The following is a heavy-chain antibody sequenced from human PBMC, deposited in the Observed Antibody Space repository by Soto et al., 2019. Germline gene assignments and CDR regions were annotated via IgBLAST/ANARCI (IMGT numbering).Heavy chain of an antibody. D-gene: IGHD3-22*01. V-gene: IGHV1-69*01. CDR1: GGTFSSYA. CDR3: ARSRRYYDDSSGSLDAFDI. Sequence: QVQLVQSAAEVKKPGSSVKVSCKASGGTFSSYAISWVRQAPGQGLEWMGGLIPIFGTAHYAQKFQGRVTITEEESTRPAYMELSSLRSEDTAVYYCARSRRYYDDSSGSLDAFDIWGQGTMVTVSS. CDR2: LIPIFGTA. J-gene: IGHJ3*02.